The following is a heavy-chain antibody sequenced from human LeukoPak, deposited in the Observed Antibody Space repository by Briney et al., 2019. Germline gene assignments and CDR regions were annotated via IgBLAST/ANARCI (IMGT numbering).Heavy chain of an antibody. CDR1: GFTFSSYG. CDR2: ISGSGGST. V-gene: IGHV3-23*01. D-gene: IGHD3-22*01. CDR3: TRHGGRDYYDSTEDGFDI. J-gene: IGHJ3*02. Sequence: GGSLRLSCAASGFTFSSYGMSWVRQAPGKGLEWVSAISGSGGSTYYADSVKGRFTISRDNSKNTLYLQMNSLRAEDAAVYYCTRHGGRDYYDSTEDGFDIWGQGTMVTVSS.